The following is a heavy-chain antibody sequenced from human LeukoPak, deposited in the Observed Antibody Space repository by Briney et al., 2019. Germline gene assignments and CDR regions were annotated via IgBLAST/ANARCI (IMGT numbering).Heavy chain of an antibody. CDR3: ARDRERPLYGGNSINYFDY. CDR1: GYTFTSYY. CDR2: INPSGGST. Sequence: ASVKVSCKASGYTFTSYYMYWVRQAPGQGLEWMGIINPSGGSTSYAQKFQGRVTMTRDMSTSTVYTELSSLRSEDTAVYYCARDRERPLYGGNSINYFDYWGQGTLVTVSS. D-gene: IGHD4-23*01. J-gene: IGHJ4*02. V-gene: IGHV1-46*01.